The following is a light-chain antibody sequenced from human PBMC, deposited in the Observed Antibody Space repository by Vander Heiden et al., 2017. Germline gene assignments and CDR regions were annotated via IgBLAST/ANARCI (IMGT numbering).Light chain of an antibody. Sequence: QPVLTQPPSVSSAPRPGVTIACTGSSSNIGAGYDVHWYQQLPGTAPKLLIYDNSNRPSGVPDRFSGSKSGTSASLAITGLQAEDEADYYCQSYDSSLSGSRVFGGGTKVTVL. V-gene: IGLV1-40*01. J-gene: IGLJ3*02. CDR1: SSNIGAGYD. CDR3: QSYDSSLSGSRV. CDR2: DNS.